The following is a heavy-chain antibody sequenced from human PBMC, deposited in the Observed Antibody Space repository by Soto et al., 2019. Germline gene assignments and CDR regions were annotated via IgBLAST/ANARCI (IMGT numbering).Heavy chain of an antibody. J-gene: IGHJ4*02. CDR1: GGTFSNGA. CDR2: IIPLFGTP. D-gene: IGHD3-10*01. V-gene: IGHV1-69*01. Sequence: QVQLVQSGAEVKRPGSSGKVSCKISGGTFSNGAFSWVRQAPGQGLEWMGGIIPLFGTPSYAQKFQGRVTVTADESSSTVYMELSSLTSEDTAIYYCANERVGEMATGGYLDYWGQGTLVSVSS. CDR3: ANERVGEMATGGYLDY.